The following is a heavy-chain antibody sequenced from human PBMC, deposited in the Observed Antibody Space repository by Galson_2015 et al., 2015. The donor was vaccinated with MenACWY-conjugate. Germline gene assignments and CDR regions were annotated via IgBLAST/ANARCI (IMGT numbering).Heavy chain of an antibody. CDR3: ARDRYGSGLYFDN. J-gene: IGHJ4*02. CDR1: GFTFSSYW. V-gene: IGHV3-7*05. Sequence: SLRLSCAASGFTFSSYWMNWVRQAPGKGLEWVASIKQDGSEKYYVDSVKGRFTISRDNARNSLYLQMSSLRAEDTAVYYCARDRYGSGLYFDNWGQGILITVSS. D-gene: IGHD3-10*01. CDR2: IKQDGSEK.